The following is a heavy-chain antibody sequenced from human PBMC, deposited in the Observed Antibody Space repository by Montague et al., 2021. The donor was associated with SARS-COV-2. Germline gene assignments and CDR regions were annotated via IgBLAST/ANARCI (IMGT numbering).Heavy chain of an antibody. J-gene: IGHJ6*02. Sequence: SETLSLTCTVSGGSIDSFYWSWIRRPPEKGLEWIGCIFHSGRTYYNPSLKSRVSMSVDTSKNQVSLRLSSLTAADTAVYYCARGGYYDNTGYYSDYYYNMDVWGQGTTVTVSS. D-gene: IGHD3-22*01. V-gene: IGHV4-59*01. CDR2: IFHSGRT. CDR3: ARGGYYDNTGYYSDYYYNMDV. CDR1: GGSIDSFY.